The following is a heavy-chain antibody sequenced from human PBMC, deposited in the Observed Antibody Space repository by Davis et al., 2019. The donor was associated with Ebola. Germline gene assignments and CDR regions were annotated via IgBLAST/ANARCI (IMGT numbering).Heavy chain of an antibody. V-gene: IGHV1-69*04. CDR1: GGTFSSYA. CDR3: ARDENSNYGFYYYGMDA. D-gene: IGHD4-11*01. J-gene: IGHJ6*02. CDR2: IIPILGIA. Sequence: SVKVSCKASGGTFSSYAISWVRQAPGQGLEWMGRIIPILGIANYAQKFQGRVTITADKSTSTAYMELSSLRSEDTAVYYCARDENSNYGFYYYGMDAWGQGTTVTVSS.